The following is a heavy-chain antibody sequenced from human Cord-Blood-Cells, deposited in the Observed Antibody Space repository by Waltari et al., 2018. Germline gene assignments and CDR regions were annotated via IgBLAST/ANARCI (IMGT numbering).Heavy chain of an antibody. D-gene: IGHD6-19*01. CDR3: AKDRIAVAGLYYYGMDV. CDR1: GFTFDDYA. Sequence: EVQLVESGGGLVQPGRSLRLSCAASGFTFDDYAMHWVRQAPGKGLEWVSGISWNSGSIGYADSVKGRFTISIDNAKNSLYLQMNSLRAEDTALYYCAKDRIAVAGLYYYGMDVWGQGTTVTVSS. V-gene: IGHV3-9*01. CDR2: ISWNSGSI. J-gene: IGHJ6*02.